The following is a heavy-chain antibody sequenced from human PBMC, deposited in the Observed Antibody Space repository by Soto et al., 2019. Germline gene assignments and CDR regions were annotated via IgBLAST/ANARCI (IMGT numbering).Heavy chain of an antibody. CDR1: GFTFSTYW. CDR3: VREFGKGDY. V-gene: IGHV3-74*01. Sequence: GGSLRLSCVVSGFTFSTYWMHWVRQAPGKGLVWVSRIKSDGSSTNYADSVKGRFAVSRDNAKNTLFLQMNSLRAEDTAVYYCVREFGKGDYWGQGTLVTFSS. CDR2: IKSDGSST. D-gene: IGHD3-10*01. J-gene: IGHJ4*02.